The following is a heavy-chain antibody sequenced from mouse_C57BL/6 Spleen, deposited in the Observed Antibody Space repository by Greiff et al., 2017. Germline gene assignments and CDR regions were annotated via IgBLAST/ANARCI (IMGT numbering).Heavy chain of an antibody. CDR2: INPSSGYT. J-gene: IGHJ2*01. Sequence: QVQLQQSGAELARPGASVKMSCKASGYTFTSYTMHWVKQRPGQGLEWIGYINPSSGYTKYNQKFKDKATLTADKSSSTAYRQLSSLTSEDYAVYYCARNYGNFYFDYWGQGTTLTVSS. V-gene: IGHV1-4*01. D-gene: IGHD2-1*01. CDR3: ARNYGNFYFDY. CDR1: GYTFTSYT.